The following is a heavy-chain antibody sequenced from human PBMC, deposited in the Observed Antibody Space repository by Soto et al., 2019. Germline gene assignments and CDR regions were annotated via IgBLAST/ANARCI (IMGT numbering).Heavy chain of an antibody. CDR3: ARTGTGIFWFDY. D-gene: IGHD1-1*01. CDR1: GDTFTSYY. J-gene: IGHJ4*02. Sequence: GASVKVSCKAPGDTFTSYYLNWVRQAPGQGLEWMGWISAYNGNTNYAQKLQGRVTMTTDTSTSTAYMELRSLRSDDTAVYYCARTGTGIFWFDYWGQGTLVT. CDR2: ISAYNGNT. V-gene: IGHV1-18*04.